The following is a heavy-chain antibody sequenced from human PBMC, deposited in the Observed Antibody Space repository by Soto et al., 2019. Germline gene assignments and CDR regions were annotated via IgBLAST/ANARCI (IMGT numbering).Heavy chain of an antibody. V-gene: IGHV4-59*02. CDR1: GDSVTSNY. J-gene: IGHJ4*02. D-gene: IGHD3-9*01. CDR2: MHYTGFS. Sequence: PSETLSLTCSFSGDSVTSNYLTWIRQSPEKGLEWIGYMHYTGFSHYNPSLKSRLTISVDKSKNQFTLQLTSVTVADTAVYYCATSFGNDWYTYWGQGTQVTGSS. CDR3: ATSFGNDWYTY.